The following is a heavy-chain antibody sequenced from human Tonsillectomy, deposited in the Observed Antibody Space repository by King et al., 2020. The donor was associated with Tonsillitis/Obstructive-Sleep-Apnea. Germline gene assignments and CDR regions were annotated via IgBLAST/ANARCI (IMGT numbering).Heavy chain of an antibody. D-gene: IGHD2-2*01. Sequence: VQLQESGPGLVKPSETLSLTCTVSGGSISSSSYYWGWVRQPPGKGLEWIGSIYYSGSTYYNPSLKSRVTISVDTSKNQFSLEMSCVTAADTAVFHCAILVVCPDIVVVPAAHYFDSWGQGTLVTASS. CDR3: AILVVCPDIVVVPAAHYFDS. J-gene: IGHJ4*02. CDR2: IYYSGST. V-gene: IGHV4-39*01. CDR1: GGSISSSSYY.